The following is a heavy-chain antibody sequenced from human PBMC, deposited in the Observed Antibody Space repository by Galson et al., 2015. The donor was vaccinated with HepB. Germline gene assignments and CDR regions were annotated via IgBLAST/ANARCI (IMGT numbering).Heavy chain of an antibody. Sequence: SLRLSCAASGFTFSSYWMSWVRQAPGKGLEWVANIKQDGSEKYYVDSVKGRFTISRDNAKNSLYLQMNSLRAEDTAVYYCARDLYYYGSGSYMDWGQGTLVTVSS. V-gene: IGHV3-7*03. D-gene: IGHD3-10*01. CDR2: IKQDGSEK. J-gene: IGHJ4*02. CDR3: ARDLYYYGSGSYMD. CDR1: GFTFSSYW.